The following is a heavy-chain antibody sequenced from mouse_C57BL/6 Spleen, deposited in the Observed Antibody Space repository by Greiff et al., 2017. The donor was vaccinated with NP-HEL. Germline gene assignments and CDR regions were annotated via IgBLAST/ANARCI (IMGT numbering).Heavy chain of an antibody. CDR2: IYPSDSET. Sequence: QVQLQQPGAALVRPGSSVKLSCKASGYTFTSYWMDWVKQRPGQGLEWIGNIYPSDSETHYNQKFKDKATLTVDKSSSTAYMQLSSLTSEDSAVYYCARLLLEDYFDYWGQGTTLTVSS. CDR3: ARLLLEDYFDY. D-gene: IGHD2-14*01. J-gene: IGHJ2*01. V-gene: IGHV1-61*01. CDR1: GYTFTSYW.